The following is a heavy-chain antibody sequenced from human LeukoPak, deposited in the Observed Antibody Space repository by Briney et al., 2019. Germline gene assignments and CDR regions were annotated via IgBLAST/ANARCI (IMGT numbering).Heavy chain of an antibody. V-gene: IGHV3-23*01. CDR3: AKDHFYGDGLDY. CDR1: GFTFNTCA. CDR2: ISESGSGT. D-gene: IGHD4-17*01. Sequence: GGSLRLSCEASGFTFNTCAMSWVRQAPGKGLEWVSAISESGSGTYYADSVKGRFTISRDNSKDTLYLQMNSLRAEDTAVYYCAKDHFYGDGLDYWGQGTLVTVSS. J-gene: IGHJ4*02.